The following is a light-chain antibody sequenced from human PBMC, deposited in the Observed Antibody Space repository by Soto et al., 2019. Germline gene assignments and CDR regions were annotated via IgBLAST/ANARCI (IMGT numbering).Light chain of an antibody. Sequence: DIVMTQSPLSLPVTPGEPASISCRSSQSLLHSNGYNYLDWYLQKPGQSPQVLIYLGSNRAPGVPDRFSGSGSGTDFTLKISRVEGEDVGVYYCMQHIQTPRTFGQGTKVEVK. CDR2: LGS. V-gene: IGKV2-28*01. J-gene: IGKJ1*01. CDR3: MQHIQTPRT. CDR1: QSLLHSNGYNY.